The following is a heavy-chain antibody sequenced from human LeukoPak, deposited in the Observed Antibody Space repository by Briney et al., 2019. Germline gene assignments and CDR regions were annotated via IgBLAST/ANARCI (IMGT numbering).Heavy chain of an antibody. CDR3: ARTLVVVPAAIVNWFDP. V-gene: IGHV1-18*01. J-gene: IGHJ5*02. Sequence: GASVKVSCKASGYTFTSYGIIWVRQAPGQGLEWMGWISAYNGNTSYAQKLQGRVTMTTDTSTSTAYMELRSLRSDDTAVYYCARTLVVVPAAIVNWFDPWGQGTLVTVSS. D-gene: IGHD2-2*02. CDR2: ISAYNGNT. CDR1: GYTFTSYG.